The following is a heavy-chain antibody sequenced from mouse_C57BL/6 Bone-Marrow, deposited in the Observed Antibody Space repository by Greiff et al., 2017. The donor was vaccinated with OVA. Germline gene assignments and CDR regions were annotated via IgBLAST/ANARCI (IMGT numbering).Heavy chain of an antibody. CDR2: ILPGSGST. J-gene: IGHJ2*01. V-gene: IGHV1-9*01. D-gene: IGHD1-1*01. Sequence: QVQLQQSGAELMKPGASVKLSCKATGYTFTGYWIEWVKQRPGHGLEWIGEILPGSGSTNYNDKFTGKATFTADTSSNTAYMQLSSLTTEDSAIYYCARFITTVVALYYFDYWGQGTTLTVSS. CDR1: GYTFTGYW. CDR3: ARFITTVVALYYFDY.